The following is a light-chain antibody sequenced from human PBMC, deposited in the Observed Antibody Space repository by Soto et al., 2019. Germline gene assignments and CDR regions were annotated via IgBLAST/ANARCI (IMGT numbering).Light chain of an antibody. CDR3: LQYSSFPYT. CDR1: QGIRDA. J-gene: IGKJ2*01. CDR2: DVS. Sequence: DIPMTQSPSSLSASVGDRVTITCRASQGIRDALGWYQQKPGTAPKRLIYDVSTLHSGVPSRFSGSGSGTEFTLTISSLQPEDFATYYCLQYSSFPYTFGQGTKLEI. V-gene: IGKV1-17*01.